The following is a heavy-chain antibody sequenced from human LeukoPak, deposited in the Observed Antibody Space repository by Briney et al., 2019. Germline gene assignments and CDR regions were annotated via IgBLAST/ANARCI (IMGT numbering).Heavy chain of an antibody. Sequence: ASVKVSCKASGYTFTGYYMHWVRQAPGQGLEWMGRINPNSGGTNYAQKFQGRVTMTRDTSISTAYMELSRLRSDDTAVYYCARAKYYYDSSGYQTDYWGQGTLVTVSS. CDR2: INPNSGGT. CDR3: ARAKYYYDSSGYQTDY. CDR1: GYTFTGYY. V-gene: IGHV1-2*06. D-gene: IGHD3-22*01. J-gene: IGHJ4*02.